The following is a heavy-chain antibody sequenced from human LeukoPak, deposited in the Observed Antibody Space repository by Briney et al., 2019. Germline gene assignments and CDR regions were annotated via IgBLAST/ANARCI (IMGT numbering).Heavy chain of an antibody. J-gene: IGHJ4*02. Sequence: GGSLRLSCAASGFTFDDYGMSWVRQAPGKGLEWVSGINWNGGSTGYADSVKGRFTISRDNAKNSLYLQMNSLRAEDTASYYCARGYGSGEDGDYWGQGTLVTVSS. CDR3: ARGYGSGEDGDY. CDR1: GFTFDDYG. D-gene: IGHD3-10*01. CDR2: INWNGGST. V-gene: IGHV3-20*04.